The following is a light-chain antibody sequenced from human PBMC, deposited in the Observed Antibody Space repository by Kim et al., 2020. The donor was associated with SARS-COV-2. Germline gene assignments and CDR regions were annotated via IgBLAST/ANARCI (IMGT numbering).Light chain of an antibody. CDR1: QSISSW. CDR2: DAS. V-gene: IGKV1-5*01. CDR3: QQYNSYQYT. J-gene: IGKJ2*01. Sequence: DIQMTQSPSTLPASVGDRVTITCRASQSISSWLAWYQQKPGKAPKLLIYDASSLESGVPSRFSGSGSGTEFTLTISSLQPDDFATYYCQQYNSYQYTFGQGTKLEI.